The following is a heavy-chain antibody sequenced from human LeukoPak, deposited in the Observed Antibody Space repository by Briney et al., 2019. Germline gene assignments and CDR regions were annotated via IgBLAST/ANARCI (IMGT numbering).Heavy chain of an antibody. D-gene: IGHD5-18*01. Sequence: SQTLSLTCTVSGGSINSVNYYWSWIRQHPGKGLEWIGYMYYRGSTYYNPSLKSRVTISVDTSKNQFSLKLSSVTAADTAVYYCARSYGYGTNFDYWGQGTLVTVSS. CDR1: GGSINSVNYY. CDR2: MYYRGST. V-gene: IGHV4-31*03. CDR3: ARSYGYGTNFDY. J-gene: IGHJ4*02.